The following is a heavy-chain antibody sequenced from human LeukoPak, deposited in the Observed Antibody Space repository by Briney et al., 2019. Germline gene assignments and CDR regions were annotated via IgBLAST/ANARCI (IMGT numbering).Heavy chain of an antibody. Sequence: PSETLSLTCTVSGGSISSYYWSWIRQPPGKGLEWIGYIYYSGSTSYNPSLNSRVTISPDTSKNQFSLNLSSVTAADTAVYYCARESPDSSGYCPWGYYYYGMDVWGQGTTVTVSS. CDR2: IYYSGST. CDR1: GGSISSYY. CDR3: ARESPDSSGYCPWGYYYYGMDV. J-gene: IGHJ6*02. V-gene: IGHV4-59*12. D-gene: IGHD3-22*01.